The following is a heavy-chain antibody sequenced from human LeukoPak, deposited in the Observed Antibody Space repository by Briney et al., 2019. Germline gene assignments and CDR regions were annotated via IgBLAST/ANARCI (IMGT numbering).Heavy chain of an antibody. CDR2: INPSGGST. CDR1: GGIFRRHV. CDR3: AKEVYGDYLEAFDI. J-gene: IGHJ3*02. Sequence: ASVKVSCKASGGIFRRHVLSWVRQAPGQGLEWMGIINPSGGSTSYAQKFQGRVTMTRDMSTSTVYMELSSLRSEDTAVYYCAKEVYGDYLEAFDIWGQGTMVTVSS. V-gene: IGHV1-46*01. D-gene: IGHD4-17*01.